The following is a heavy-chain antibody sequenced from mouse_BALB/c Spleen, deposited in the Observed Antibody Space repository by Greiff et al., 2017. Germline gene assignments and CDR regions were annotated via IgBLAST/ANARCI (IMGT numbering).Heavy chain of an antibody. D-gene: IGHD4-1*01. Sequence: QVHVKQSGPGLVAPSQSLSITCTVSGFSLTSYGVHWVRQPPGKGLEWLGVIWAGGSTNYNSALMSRLSISKDNSKSQVFLKMNSLQTDDTAMYYCARDGTKDWYFDVWGAGTTVTVSS. CDR2: IWAGGST. J-gene: IGHJ1*01. CDR1: GFSLTSYG. V-gene: IGHV2-9*02. CDR3: ARDGTKDWYFDV.